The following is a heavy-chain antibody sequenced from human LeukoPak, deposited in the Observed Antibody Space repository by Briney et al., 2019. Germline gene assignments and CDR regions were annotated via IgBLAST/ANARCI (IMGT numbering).Heavy chain of an antibody. Sequence: SETLSLACTVSGGSISSSSYYWGWIRQPPGKGLEWIGSIYYSGSTYYNPSLKSRVTISVDTSKNQFSLKLSSVTAADTAVYYCAREGLQLAPPSRWFDPWGQGTLVTVSS. D-gene: IGHD5-18*01. CDR2: IYYSGST. J-gene: IGHJ5*02. V-gene: IGHV4-39*07. CDR3: AREGLQLAPPSRWFDP. CDR1: GGSISSSSYY.